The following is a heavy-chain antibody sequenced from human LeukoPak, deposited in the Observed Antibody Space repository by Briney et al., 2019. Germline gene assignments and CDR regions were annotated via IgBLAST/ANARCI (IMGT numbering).Heavy chain of an antibody. V-gene: IGHV1-18*01. J-gene: IGHJ4*02. CDR3: ARILAEFQLVCYF. CDR1: GYSFPRYL. Sequence: ASVKVSCMASGYSFPRYLICWLRQVPGQGLEWMGWISGHNGNTDYAQRSKDRVTLTTDTSSSTAYIELRSLTSDDTAVYFCARILAEFQLVCYFWGQGTLVTVSS. CDR2: ISGHNGNT. D-gene: IGHD3-16*01.